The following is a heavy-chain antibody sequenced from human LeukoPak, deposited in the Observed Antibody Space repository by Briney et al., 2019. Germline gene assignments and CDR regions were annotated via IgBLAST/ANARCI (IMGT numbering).Heavy chain of an antibody. V-gene: IGHV3-23*01. CDR3: ARGGYYNILTGFRATILGFDY. J-gene: IGHJ4*02. D-gene: IGHD3-9*01. CDR2: ISGSGGST. CDR1: GFTFDMYA. Sequence: GGSLRLSCIASGFTFDMYAMTWVRQAPGKGLEWVSAISGSGGSTYYPDSVRGRFTISRDNSKNTLYLQMNSLRAEDTAVYYCARGGYYNILTGFRATILGFDYWGQGTLVTVSS.